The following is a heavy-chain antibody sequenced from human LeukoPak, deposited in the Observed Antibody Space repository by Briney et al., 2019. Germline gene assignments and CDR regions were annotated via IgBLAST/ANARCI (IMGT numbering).Heavy chain of an antibody. J-gene: IGHJ5*02. Sequence: GGSLRLSCAASGFTFSSYSMNWVRQAPGKGLEWVSSISSSSSYIYYADSVKGRFTISRDNAKNSLYLQMNSLRAEDTAVYYCAKIGAVAGSRGTPWGQGTLVTVSS. CDR2: ISSSSSYI. V-gene: IGHV3-21*01. CDR3: AKIGAVAGSRGTP. D-gene: IGHD6-19*01. CDR1: GFTFSSYS.